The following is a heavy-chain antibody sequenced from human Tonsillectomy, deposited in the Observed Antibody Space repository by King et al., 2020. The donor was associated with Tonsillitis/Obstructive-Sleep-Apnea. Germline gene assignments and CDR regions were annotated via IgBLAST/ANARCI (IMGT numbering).Heavy chain of an antibody. CDR3: ATVNPFVILPAPIWRKDWFDP. Sequence: QLVQSGAEVKKPGASVKVSCRVSGYTLTELSMHWVRQAPGKGLEWMGGFDPEDGETIYAQEFQGRVTMTEDTSTDTAYMELSSLRSEDTAVYYCATVNPFVILPAPIWRKDWFDPWGQGTLVTVSS. V-gene: IGHV1-24*01. CDR1: GYTLTELS. CDR2: FDPEDGET. J-gene: IGHJ5*02. D-gene: IGHD2-2*02.